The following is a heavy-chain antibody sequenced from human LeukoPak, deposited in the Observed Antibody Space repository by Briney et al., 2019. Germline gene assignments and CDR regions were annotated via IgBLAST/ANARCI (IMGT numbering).Heavy chain of an antibody. V-gene: IGHV4-59*01. D-gene: IGHD5-24*01. Sequence: SETLSLTCTVSGGSISSYYWSWIRQPPGKGLEWTGYIYYSGSTNYNPSLKSRVTISVDTSKNQFSLKLSSVTAADTAVYYCARGKATTKDYWGQGTLVTVSS. CDR1: GGSISSYY. CDR3: ARGKATTKDY. CDR2: IYYSGST. J-gene: IGHJ4*02.